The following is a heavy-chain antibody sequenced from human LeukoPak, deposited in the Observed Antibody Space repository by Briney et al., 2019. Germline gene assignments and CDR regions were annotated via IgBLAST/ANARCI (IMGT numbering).Heavy chain of an antibody. V-gene: IGHV1-2*02. CDR3: ATKATPGLFYYYYYMDV. D-gene: IGHD5-12*01. Sequence: ASVTVSCKASGYTFTGYYMHWVRQAPGQGLEWMGWINPNSGGTNYAQKFQGRVTMTRDTSISTAYMELSRLRSDDTAVYYCATKATPGLFYYYYYMDVWGKGTTVTVSS. CDR1: GYTFTGYY. J-gene: IGHJ6*03. CDR2: INPNSGGT.